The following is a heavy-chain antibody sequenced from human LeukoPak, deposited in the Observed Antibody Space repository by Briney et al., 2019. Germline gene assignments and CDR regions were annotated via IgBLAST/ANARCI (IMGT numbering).Heavy chain of an antibody. CDR2: IKQDGSEK. CDR3: ARDWGTYYYGSGSYYP. D-gene: IGHD3-10*01. J-gene: IGHJ5*02. Sequence: ESGGSLRLSSAASGFTFSSYWMSWVRQAPGKGLEWVANIKQDGSEKYYVDSVKGRFTISRDNAKNSLYLQMNSLRAEDTAVYYCARDWGTYYYGSGSYYPWGQGTLVTVSS. V-gene: IGHV3-7*01. CDR1: GFTFSSYW.